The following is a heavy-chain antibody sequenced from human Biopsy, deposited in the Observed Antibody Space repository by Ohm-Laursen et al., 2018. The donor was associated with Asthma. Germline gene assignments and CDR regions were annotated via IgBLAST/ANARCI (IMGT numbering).Heavy chain of an antibody. CDR2: INAVFGTT. CDR3: ARKAGSCISRTCYSLDF. Sequence: SSVKVSCKSLGGTFNTYVIGWGRQAPGQGLEWMGGINAVFGTTTYPQKFQDRVTITADDSTSTVYMELSSLRSEDTAVYYCARKAGSCISRTCYSLDFWGQGTLVTVSS. J-gene: IGHJ4*02. D-gene: IGHD2-2*01. V-gene: IGHV1-69*01. CDR1: GGTFNTYV.